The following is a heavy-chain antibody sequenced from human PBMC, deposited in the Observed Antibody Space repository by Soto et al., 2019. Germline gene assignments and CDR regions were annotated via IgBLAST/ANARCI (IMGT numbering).Heavy chain of an antibody. Sequence: GSLRLSCAASGFTVSGNYMTWVRQAPGKGLDWVSIIYSGGSTFYADSVKGRFTISRDNSRNTVYLQMNSLRVEDTAVYYCATSTVVTHFDYWGQGTPVTVSS. CDR2: IYSGGST. CDR1: GFTVSGNY. J-gene: IGHJ4*02. D-gene: IGHD4-17*01. V-gene: IGHV3-53*01. CDR3: ATSTVVTHFDY.